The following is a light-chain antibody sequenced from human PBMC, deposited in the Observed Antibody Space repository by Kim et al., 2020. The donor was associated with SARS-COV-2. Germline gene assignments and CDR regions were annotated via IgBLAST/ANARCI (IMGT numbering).Light chain of an antibody. Sequence: APGKTAIITCGGNNIGSKNVYWYQQKPGQAPLLVIFYDSYRPSGIPERISGSNSGNAAALTISRVEAGDEADYYCQVWDSSSDHYVFGTGTKVTVL. CDR3: QVWDSSSDHYV. V-gene: IGLV3-21*04. CDR1: NIGSKN. J-gene: IGLJ1*01. CDR2: YDS.